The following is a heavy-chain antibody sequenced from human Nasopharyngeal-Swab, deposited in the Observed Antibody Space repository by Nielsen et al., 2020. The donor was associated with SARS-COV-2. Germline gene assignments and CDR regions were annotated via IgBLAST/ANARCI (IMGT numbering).Heavy chain of an antibody. CDR1: GFSFSTHA. D-gene: IGHD4-17*01. Sequence: GESLKISCAASGFSFSTHAMTWIRQAPGKGLEWVSSLGVGGGPTYYADSAKGRFTISRDNSKNTLYLQMNSLRAEDTAVYYCARADYGDWYFDLWGRGTLVTVSS. J-gene: IGHJ2*01. CDR3: ARADYGDWYFDL. CDR2: LGVGGGPT. V-gene: IGHV3-23*01.